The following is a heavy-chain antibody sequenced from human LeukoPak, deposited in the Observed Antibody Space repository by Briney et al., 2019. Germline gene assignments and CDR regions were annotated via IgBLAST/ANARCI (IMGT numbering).Heavy chain of an antibody. V-gene: IGHV3-7*04. CDR3: TGGAPDY. CDR1: GFTFSDYW. J-gene: IGHJ4*02. Sequence: QTGGSLRLSCAASGFTFSDYWMSWVRQAPGQGLEWVAKINQDGREQHFVDSVKGRFTISRDNAKNSLFLQMDSLGAEDTAVYYCTGGAPDYWGQGALVTVSS. CDR2: INQDGREQ.